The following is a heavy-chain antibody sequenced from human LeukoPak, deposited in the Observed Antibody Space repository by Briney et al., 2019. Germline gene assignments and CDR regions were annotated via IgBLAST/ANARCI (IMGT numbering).Heavy chain of an antibody. CDR3: ARRYCSSTSCYVGFDY. CDR1: GYTFTSYD. Sequence: GASVKVSCKASGYTFTSYDINWVRQATGQGLEWMGWMNPNSGNTGYAQKFQGRVTITRNTSISTAYMELSSLRSEDTAVYYCARRYCSSTSCYVGFDYWGQGTLVTVSS. J-gene: IGHJ4*02. V-gene: IGHV1-8*03. CDR2: MNPNSGNT. D-gene: IGHD2-2*01.